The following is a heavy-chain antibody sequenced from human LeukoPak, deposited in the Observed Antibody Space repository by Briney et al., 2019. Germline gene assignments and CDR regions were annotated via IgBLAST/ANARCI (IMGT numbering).Heavy chain of an antibody. J-gene: IGHJ6*02. V-gene: IGHV3-53*01. D-gene: IGHD3-3*02. CDR2: IYSGGST. CDR1: GFAVSSNY. Sequence: GGSLRLSCAASGFAVSSNYMSWVRQAPGKGLEWVSVIYSGGSTYYADSVKGRFTISRDNSKNTLYLQMNSLRAEDTAVYYCARGFTIALDMDVWGQGTTVTVSS. CDR3: ARGFTIALDMDV.